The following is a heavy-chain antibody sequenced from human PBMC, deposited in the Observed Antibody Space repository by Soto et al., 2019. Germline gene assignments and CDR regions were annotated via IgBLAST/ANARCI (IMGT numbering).Heavy chain of an antibody. CDR1: GFTFSSYA. CDR2: ISYDGSNK. J-gene: IGHJ6*02. V-gene: IGHV3-30-3*01. CDR3: ARDTSVYGMDV. D-gene: IGHD3-10*01. Sequence: PGGPLRLSCAASGFTFSSYAMHWVRQAPGKGLEWVAVISYDGSNKYYADSVKGRFTISRDNSKNTLYLQMNSLRAEDTAVYYRARDTSVYGMDVWGQGTTVTVSS.